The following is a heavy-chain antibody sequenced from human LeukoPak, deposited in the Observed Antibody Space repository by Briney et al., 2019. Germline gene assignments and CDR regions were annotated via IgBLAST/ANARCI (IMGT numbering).Heavy chain of an antibody. CDR1: GFTFVDYS. V-gene: IGHV3-43*01. Sequence: GGSLRLSCAASGFTFVDYSMHWVRQGPGKGLEWVSLITWDGETYYADSVKGRVTIFRDNSKDSLYLQMNSLRTEDAALYYCARGMFRKIYYHGMDVWGQGTPVTVSS. CDR2: ITWDGET. D-gene: IGHD3-10*01. J-gene: IGHJ6*02. CDR3: ARGMFRKIYYHGMDV.